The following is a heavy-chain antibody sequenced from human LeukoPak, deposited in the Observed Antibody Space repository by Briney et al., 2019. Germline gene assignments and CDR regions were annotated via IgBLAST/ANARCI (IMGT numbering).Heavy chain of an antibody. J-gene: IGHJ3*02. V-gene: IGHV3-7*01. CDR3: ATTLWFGELNAFDI. D-gene: IGHD3-10*01. Sequence: GGSLRLSCAASGFTFSSYAMSWVRQAPGKGLEWVANIKQDGSEKYYVDSVKGRFTISRDNAKNSLYLQMNSLRAEDTAVYYCATTLWFGELNAFDIWGQGTMVTVSS. CDR1: GFTFSSYA. CDR2: IKQDGSEK.